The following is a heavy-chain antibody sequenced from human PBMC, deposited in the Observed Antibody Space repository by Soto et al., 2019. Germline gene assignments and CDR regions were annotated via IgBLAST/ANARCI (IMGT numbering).Heavy chain of an antibody. V-gene: IGHV4-30-2*01. J-gene: IGHJ3*02. CDR1: GGSISSGGYS. D-gene: IGHD1-26*01. CDR3: ARGLSGHAFDI. Sequence: LSLTCAVSGGSISSGGYSWRWIRQPPGKGLEWIGYIYHSGSTYYNPSLKSRVTISVDRSKNQFSLKLSSVTAADTAVYYCARGLSGHAFDIWGQGTMVTVS. CDR2: IYHSGST.